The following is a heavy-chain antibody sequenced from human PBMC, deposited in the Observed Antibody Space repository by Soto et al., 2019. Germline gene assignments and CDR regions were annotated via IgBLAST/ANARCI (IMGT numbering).Heavy chain of an antibody. V-gene: IGHV3-49*05. CDR1: RFTFGDYA. CDR2: IRSKAYGGTT. J-gene: IGHJ4*02. CDR3: TRKYYYGDYARYYFDY. D-gene: IGHD4-17*01. Sequence: EVQLVESGGDLVKPGRSLRLSCTASRFTFGDYAMSWFRQAPGKGLEWVGFIRSKAYGGTTEYAASVKGRFTISRDDSKSIAYLQMNSLKTEDTAVYYCTRKYYYGDYARYYFDYWGQGTLVTVSS.